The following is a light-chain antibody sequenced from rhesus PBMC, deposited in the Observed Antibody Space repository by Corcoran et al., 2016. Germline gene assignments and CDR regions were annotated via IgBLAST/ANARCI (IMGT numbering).Light chain of an antibody. CDR3: LQGYSTPWT. V-gene: IGKV1-36*02. Sequence: DIQMTQSPSSLSASVGDRVTITCRASQGISDYLSWYQQTPGKAPKRLIYAASSLESGVPSRFSGSGYWTEFTLPISSLQPEDFAAYYCLQGYSTPWTFGQGTKVEIK. CDR2: AAS. J-gene: IGKJ1*01. CDR1: QGISDY.